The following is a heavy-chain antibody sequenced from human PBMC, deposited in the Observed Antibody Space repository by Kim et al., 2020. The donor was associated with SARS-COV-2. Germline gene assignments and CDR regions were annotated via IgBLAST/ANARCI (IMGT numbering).Heavy chain of an antibody. CDR3: ASRTTGYSYGPYYFDY. Sequence: GESLKISCKGSGYSFTSYWIGWVRQMPGKGLEWMGIIYPGDSDTRYSPSFQGQVTISADKSISTAYLQWSSLKASDTAMYYCASRTTGYSYGPYYFDYWGQGTLVTVSS. CDR2: IYPGDSDT. CDR1: GYSFTSYW. V-gene: IGHV5-51*01. D-gene: IGHD5-18*01. J-gene: IGHJ4*02.